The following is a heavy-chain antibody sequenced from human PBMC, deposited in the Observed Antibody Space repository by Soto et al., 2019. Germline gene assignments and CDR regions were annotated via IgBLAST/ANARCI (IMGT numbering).Heavy chain of an antibody. CDR2: INPFDGNR. CDR1: GYTFTSYG. Sequence: ASVKVSCKASGYTFTSYGISWVRQAPGQGLEWMGWINPFDGNRKFAQNLQGRVTMTRDTSTSTAYMEVSSLRSEDTAVYYCSRVDPGETSPFDHWGQGTLVTVSS. J-gene: IGHJ4*02. CDR3: SRVDPGETSPFDH. D-gene: IGHD3-10*01. V-gene: IGHV1-18*01.